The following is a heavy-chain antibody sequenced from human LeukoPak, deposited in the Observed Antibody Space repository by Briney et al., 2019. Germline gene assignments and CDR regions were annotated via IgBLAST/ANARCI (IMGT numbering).Heavy chain of an antibody. Sequence: PGGSLRLSFAASGFTFSSYWMSWVRQAPGKGLEWVANIKQDGSEKYYVDSVKGRFTISRDNAKNSLYLQMNSLRAEDTAVYYCARGSSSWYGSRLWFDPWGQGTLVTVSS. D-gene: IGHD6-13*01. CDR1: GFTFSSYW. CDR2: IKQDGSEK. V-gene: IGHV3-7*03. J-gene: IGHJ5*02. CDR3: ARGSSSWYGSRLWFDP.